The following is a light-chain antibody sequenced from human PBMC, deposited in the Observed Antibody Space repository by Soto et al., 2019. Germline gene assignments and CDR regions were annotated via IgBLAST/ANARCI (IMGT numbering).Light chain of an antibody. CDR2: RNN. CDR1: SSNIGSNY. CDR3: AVWDDSLSGNV. J-gene: IGLJ1*01. V-gene: IGLV1-47*01. Sequence: QSVRTQPPSASDTPGQRVTISCSGSSSNIGSNYVYWYQQLPGTAPKLLIYRNNQRPSGVPDRFSGPKSATSASLAISGLRSEDEADYYCAVWDDSLSGNVFGTGTRSPS.